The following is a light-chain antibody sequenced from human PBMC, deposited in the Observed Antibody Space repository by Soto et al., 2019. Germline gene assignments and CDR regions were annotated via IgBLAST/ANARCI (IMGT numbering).Light chain of an antibody. CDR1: QSASSSY. J-gene: IGKJ1*01. CDR2: GAS. Sequence: EIVLTQSPGTLSLSPGERATLSCRVSQSASSSYLGWYQKKPGQAPRLLIYGASSRATGIPDRFSGSGSGTDFTLTISSLQPDDFATYSCQQYNSYSQTFGQGTKVDIK. CDR3: QQYNSYSQT. V-gene: IGKV3-20*01.